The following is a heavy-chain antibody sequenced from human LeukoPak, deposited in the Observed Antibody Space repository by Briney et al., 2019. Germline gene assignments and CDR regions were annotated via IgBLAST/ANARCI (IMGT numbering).Heavy chain of an antibody. Sequence: GGSLRLSCAASGFTFSSYAMHWVRQAPGKGLEWVAVISYDGSNKYYADSVKGRFTISRDNSKNTLYLQMNSLRAEDTAVYYCAREFEVVIVPPGEYFDYWGQGTLVTVSS. J-gene: IGHJ4*02. D-gene: IGHD2-21*01. CDR1: GFTFSSYA. V-gene: IGHV3-30-3*01. CDR3: AREFEVVIVPPGEYFDY. CDR2: ISYDGSNK.